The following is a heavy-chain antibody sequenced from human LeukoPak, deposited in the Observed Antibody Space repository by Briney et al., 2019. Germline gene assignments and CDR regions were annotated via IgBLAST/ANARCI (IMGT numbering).Heavy chain of an antibody. D-gene: IGHD6-6*01. V-gene: IGHV3-48*03. CDR2: ISSSGSTI. CDR1: GFTFSSYE. J-gene: IGHJ4*02. Sequence: PGGSLRLSCAASGFTFSSYEMNWVRQAPGKGLEWVSYISSSGSTIYYADSVKGRFTISRDNSKNTLYLQMNSLRAEDTAIYYCAILYSSSPLDYWDQGTLVTVSS. CDR3: AILYSSSPLDY.